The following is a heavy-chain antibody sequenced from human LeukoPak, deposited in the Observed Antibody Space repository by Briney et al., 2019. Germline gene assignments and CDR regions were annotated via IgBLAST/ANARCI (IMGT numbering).Heavy chain of an antibody. Sequence: PGGSLRLSCAASGFTFSSYGMHWVRQAPGKGLEWVAVIWYDGSNKYYADSVKGRFTISRDNSKNTLYLQMNSLRAEDTAVYYCARRGSTSCYSRCYYFDYWGQGTLVTVSS. CDR2: IWYDGSNK. CDR1: GFTFSSYG. CDR3: ARRGSTSCYSRCYYFDY. V-gene: IGHV3-33*01. J-gene: IGHJ4*02. D-gene: IGHD2-2*01.